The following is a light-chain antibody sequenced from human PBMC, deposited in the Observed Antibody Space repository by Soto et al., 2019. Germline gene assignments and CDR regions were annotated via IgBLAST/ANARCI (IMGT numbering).Light chain of an antibody. CDR3: QQYNNWPQT. Sequence: EIVMTQSPATLSVSPGERATLSCRASHSVSSNLAWYQQKPGQAPRLLIYIASTRATGIPARFSGSGSGTEFTLTISSLQSEDFAVYYCQQYNNWPQTFGQGTKVDI. J-gene: IGKJ1*01. CDR1: HSVSSN. V-gene: IGKV3D-15*01. CDR2: IAS.